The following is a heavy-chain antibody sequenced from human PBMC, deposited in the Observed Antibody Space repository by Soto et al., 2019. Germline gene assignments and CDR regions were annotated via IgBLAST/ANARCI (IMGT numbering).Heavy chain of an antibody. CDR2: ISSSGRST. D-gene: IGHD2-21*01. CDR3: AKETFFFESRTSYSAQRPRWFGP. Sequence: LRLSCAASGFTFSDFNMNWVRQAPGKGLEWISYISSSGRSTYYADSVKGRFTISRDNANNSLFLQMNSLVDEDSAVYYCAKETFFFESRTSYSAQRPRWFGPWGPGTLVTVSS. CDR1: GFTFSDFN. J-gene: IGHJ5*02. V-gene: IGHV3-48*02.